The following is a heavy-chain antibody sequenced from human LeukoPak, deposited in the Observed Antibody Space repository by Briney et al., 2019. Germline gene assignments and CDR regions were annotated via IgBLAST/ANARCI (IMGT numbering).Heavy chain of an antibody. J-gene: IGHJ4*02. Sequence: GGSLRLSCTASEFTVSSNYMSWFRQAPGKGLEWVSVIYSGGTTYYADSVKGRFTISRDTSKNTLYLQLNSLRVEDTAIYFCAKNEARTVTSVLDYWGQGTLVTVSS. CDR2: IYSGGTT. CDR1: EFTVSSNY. V-gene: IGHV3-66*02. CDR3: AKNEARTVTSVLDY. D-gene: IGHD4-17*01.